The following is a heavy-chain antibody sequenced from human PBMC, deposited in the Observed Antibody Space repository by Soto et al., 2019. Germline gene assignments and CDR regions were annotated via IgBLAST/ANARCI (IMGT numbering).Heavy chain of an antibody. CDR1: GGSISSGGYS. V-gene: IGHV4-30-2*01. J-gene: IGHJ6*02. CDR3: ASKSYYGGMDV. CDR2: IYHSGST. Sequence: PSETLSLTCAVSGGSISSGGYSWSWIRQPPGKGLEWIGYIYHSGSTYYNPSLKSRVTISVDRSKNQFSLKLSSVTAADTAVYCCASKSYYGGMDVWGQGTTVTVSS. D-gene: IGHD3-10*01.